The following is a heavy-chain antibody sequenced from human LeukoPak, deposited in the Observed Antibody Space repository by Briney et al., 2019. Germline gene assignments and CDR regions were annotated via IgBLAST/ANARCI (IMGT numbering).Heavy chain of an antibody. Sequence: GRSLRLSCAASGFTFSSYGMHWVRQAPGKGLEWVAVISYDGSNKYYADSVKGRFTISRDNSKNTLYLQMNSLRAEDTAVYYCATLETYYDFWSGPDPHGDYWGQGTLVTVSS. V-gene: IGHV3-30*03. CDR3: ATLETYYDFWSGPDPHGDY. J-gene: IGHJ4*02. CDR1: GFTFSSYG. CDR2: ISYDGSNK. D-gene: IGHD3-3*01.